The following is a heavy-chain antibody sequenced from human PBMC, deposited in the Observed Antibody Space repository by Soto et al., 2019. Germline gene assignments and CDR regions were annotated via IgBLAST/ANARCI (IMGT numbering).Heavy chain of an antibody. CDR3: ARDLRGDTGTEYFLH. CDR1: GLNFSSYS. Sequence: GESLKISCVASGLNFSSYSMNWVRQAPGKGLERVSYISSSGSIIYYADSVKGRFTISRDNAKNSLYLQMNSLRAEDTAVYYCARDLRGDTGTEYFLHWGQGTLVTVSS. V-gene: IGHV3-48*01. J-gene: IGHJ1*01. D-gene: IGHD3-10*01. CDR2: ISSSGSII.